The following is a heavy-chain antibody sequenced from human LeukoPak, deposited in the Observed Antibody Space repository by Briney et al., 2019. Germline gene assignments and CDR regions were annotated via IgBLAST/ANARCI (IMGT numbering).Heavy chain of an antibody. V-gene: IGHV1-18*01. D-gene: IGHD1-26*01. CDR1: GYTFSSFG. CDR3: AGSDWEQAHSDY. Sequence: ASVKVSCKASGYTFSSFGINWVRQAPGQGLEWMGWISVSNGNANYAQKLQGRVTMTTDTSTNTAYMELRSLRSDDTAVIYCAGSDWEQAHSDYWGQGTLVTVSS. J-gene: IGHJ4*02. CDR2: ISVSNGNA.